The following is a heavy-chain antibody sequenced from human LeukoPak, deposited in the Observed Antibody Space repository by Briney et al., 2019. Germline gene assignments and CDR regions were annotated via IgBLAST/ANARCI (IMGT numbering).Heavy chain of an antibody. Sequence: PSETLSLTCAGYGGSFSGYYWSWIRQPPGKGLEWIGEINHSGSTNYNPSLKSRVTISVDTSKNQFSLKLSSVTAADTAVYYCARGGYSYEHNWFDPWGQGTLVTVSS. CDR2: INHSGST. V-gene: IGHV4-34*01. CDR1: GGSFSGYY. D-gene: IGHD5-18*01. J-gene: IGHJ5*02. CDR3: ARGGYSYEHNWFDP.